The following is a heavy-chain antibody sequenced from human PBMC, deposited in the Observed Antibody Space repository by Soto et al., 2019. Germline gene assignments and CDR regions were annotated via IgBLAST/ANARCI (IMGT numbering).Heavy chain of an antibody. V-gene: IGHV1-69*06. J-gene: IGHJ4*02. CDR1: GGSFSTYG. D-gene: IGHD3-3*02. CDR3: ARDGISNSFDY. Sequence: QVQLVQSGAEVKKPGSSVKVSCKASGGSFSTYGISWVRQAPGQGLEWMGRIIPIFRSAHYTQKLQGRVTITADRSTSIVYMELSSLRSEDKAVYYCARDGISNSFDYWGQGTLVTVSS. CDR2: IIPIFRSA.